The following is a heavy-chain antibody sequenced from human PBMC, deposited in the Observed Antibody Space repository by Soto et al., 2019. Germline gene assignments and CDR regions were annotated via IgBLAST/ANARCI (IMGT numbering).Heavy chain of an antibody. Sequence: EVPLLESGGGLVQPGGSLRLSCAASGFTFSSYAMRWVRQAPGKGLEWVSANSGSGDSTYYADSVKGRFTTSRDNSKNTLYLQMTSLRAEDTAVYYCARRGSGSYYDYWGQGTLVTVSS. CDR3: ARRGSGSYYDY. V-gene: IGHV3-23*01. CDR2: NSGSGDST. J-gene: IGHJ4*02. D-gene: IGHD1-26*01. CDR1: GFTFSSYA.